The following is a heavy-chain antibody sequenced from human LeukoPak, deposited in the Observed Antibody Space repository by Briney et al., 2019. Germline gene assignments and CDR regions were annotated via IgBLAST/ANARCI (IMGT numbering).Heavy chain of an antibody. Sequence: ASVKVSCKVSGYTLTELSMHWVRQAPGKGLEWMGGFDPEDGETIYAQKFQGRVTITEDTSTDTAYMELSSLRSEDTAVYYCATGYSSGWYWNWFDPWGQGTLVTVSS. J-gene: IGHJ5*02. CDR1: GYTLTELS. CDR3: ATGYSSGWYWNWFDP. D-gene: IGHD6-19*01. CDR2: FDPEDGET. V-gene: IGHV1-24*01.